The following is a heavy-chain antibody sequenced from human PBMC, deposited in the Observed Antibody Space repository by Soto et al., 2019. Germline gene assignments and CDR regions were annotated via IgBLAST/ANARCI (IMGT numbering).Heavy chain of an antibody. D-gene: IGHD6-6*01. CDR3: AKAVSSSPIYYYYGMDV. CDR1: GFTFSSYG. J-gene: IGHJ6*02. V-gene: IGHV3-30*18. Sequence: GGSLRLSCAASGFTFSSYGMHWVRQAPGKGLEWVAVISYDGSNKYYADSVKGRFTISRDNSKNTLYLQMNSLRAEDTAVYYCAKAVSSSPIYYYYGMDVWGQGTTVTVSS. CDR2: ISYDGSNK.